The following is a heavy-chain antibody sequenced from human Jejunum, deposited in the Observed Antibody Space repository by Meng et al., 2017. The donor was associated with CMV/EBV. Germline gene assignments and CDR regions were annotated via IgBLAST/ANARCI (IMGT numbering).Heavy chain of an antibody. V-gene: IGHV4-39*07. J-gene: IGHJ5*02. Sequence: IRMSDYCWGWIRQTPGKGLEWIATIHYSGSTYYSSSLKSRVTISIDMSKNQFSLRLNSVTAADTAVYYCARDGIIRDGGPPHWFDPWGQGTLVTVSS. CDR3: ARDGIIRDGGPPHWFDP. CDR1: IRMSDYC. D-gene: IGHD3-3*01. CDR2: IHYSGST.